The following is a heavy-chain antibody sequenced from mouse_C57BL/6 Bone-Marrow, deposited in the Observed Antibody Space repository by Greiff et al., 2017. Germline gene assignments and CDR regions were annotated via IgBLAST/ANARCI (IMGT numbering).Heavy chain of an antibody. CDR1: GFTFTSYS. J-gene: IGHJ1*03. V-gene: IGHV5-4*01. D-gene: IGHD2-1*01. CDR3: ARDGNFYWYFDV. Sequence: EVQLMESGGGLVKPGGSLKLSCAASGFTFTSYSMSWVRQTPEKRLEWVATISDGGSYTYYPDNFKGRFTISRDNSKNNLYLQLSHLTSEDTAMYYCARDGNFYWYFDVWGTGTTLTVSS. CDR2: ISDGGSYT.